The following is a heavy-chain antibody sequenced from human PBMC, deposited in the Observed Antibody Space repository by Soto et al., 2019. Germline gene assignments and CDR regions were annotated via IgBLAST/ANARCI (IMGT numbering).Heavy chain of an antibody. Sequence: QVQLQESGPGLVKPSETLSLTCTVSGGSISSYYWSWIRQPPGKGLEWIGYIYYSGSTNYNPSLKSRVTISVDTSKNQFSLKLSSVTAADTAVYYCARLSDYGDYVFFFDYWGQGTLVTVSS. V-gene: IGHV4-59*01. CDR2: IYYSGST. CDR1: GGSISSYY. CDR3: ARLSDYGDYVFFFDY. J-gene: IGHJ4*02. D-gene: IGHD4-17*01.